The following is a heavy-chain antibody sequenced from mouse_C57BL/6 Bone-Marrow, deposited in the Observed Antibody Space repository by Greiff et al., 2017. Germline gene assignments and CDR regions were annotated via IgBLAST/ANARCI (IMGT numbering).Heavy chain of an antibody. Sequence: EVKLVESGGGLVQPGGSMKLSCAASGFTFSDAWMDWVRQSPEKGLEWVAEIRNKANNHATYYAESVKGRFTISRDDSKSSVYLQRNSLRAEATGIYYCTRGLRLPFDYWGQGTTLTVSS. D-gene: IGHD2-2*01. CDR1: GFTFSDAW. J-gene: IGHJ2*01. V-gene: IGHV6-6*01. CDR2: IRNKANNHAT. CDR3: TRGLRLPFDY.